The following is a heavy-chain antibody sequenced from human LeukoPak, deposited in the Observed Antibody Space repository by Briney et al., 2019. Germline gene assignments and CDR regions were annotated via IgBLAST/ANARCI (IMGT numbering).Heavy chain of an antibody. Sequence: SETLSLTCTVSGYSISSGYHWGWIRQPPGKGLEWIGSIYHSGSTYYNPSLKSRVTISVDTSKNQFSLKLSSVTAADTAVYYCARFGGGWYFPDYWGQGTLATVSS. J-gene: IGHJ4*02. CDR1: GYSISSGYH. CDR3: ARFGGGWYFPDY. V-gene: IGHV4-38-2*02. D-gene: IGHD6-19*01. CDR2: IYHSGST.